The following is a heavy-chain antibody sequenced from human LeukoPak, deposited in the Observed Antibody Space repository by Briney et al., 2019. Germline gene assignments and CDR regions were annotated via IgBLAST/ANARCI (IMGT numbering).Heavy chain of an antibody. D-gene: IGHD6-13*01. CDR2: IYPGDSDT. CDR1: GYSFTSYW. V-gene: IGHV5-51*01. CDR3: ARLLAGAAAGDNWFDP. J-gene: IGHJ5*02. Sequence: SGESLKISCQGSGYSFTSYWIGWVRQLPGKGLEWMGIIYPGDSDTRYSPSFQGQVTISADKSISTAYLQWSSLKASDTAMYYCARLLAGAAAGDNWFDPWGQGTLVTVSS.